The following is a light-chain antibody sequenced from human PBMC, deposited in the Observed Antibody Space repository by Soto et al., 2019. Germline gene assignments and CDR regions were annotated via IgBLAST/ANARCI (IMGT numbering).Light chain of an antibody. Sequence: QSALTQPASVSGSAGQSITISCIGTSSDVGGYNSVSWHQQHPGKAPKLMIYEVSNRPSGVSNRFSGSKSGDTASLTISGLQAEDEADYYCSAYTSSSPLGVFGTGTKLTVL. V-gene: IGLV2-14*01. CDR1: SSDVGGYNS. CDR3: SAYTSSSPLGV. J-gene: IGLJ1*01. CDR2: EVS.